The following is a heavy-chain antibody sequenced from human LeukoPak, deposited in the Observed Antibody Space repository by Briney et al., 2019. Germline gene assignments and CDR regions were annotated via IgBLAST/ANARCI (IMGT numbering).Heavy chain of an antibody. CDR3: ANSLGGSIAVAGRIDY. V-gene: IGHV3-23*01. J-gene: IGHJ4*02. CDR2: ISGSGGST. D-gene: IGHD6-19*01. Sequence: GGSLRLSCAASGFTFSSHGMSWVRQAPGKGLEWVSTISGSGGSTYYADSVKGRFTISRDNSKNTLYLQMNSLRAEDTAVYYCANSLGGSIAVAGRIDYWGQGTLVTVSS. CDR1: GFTFSSHG.